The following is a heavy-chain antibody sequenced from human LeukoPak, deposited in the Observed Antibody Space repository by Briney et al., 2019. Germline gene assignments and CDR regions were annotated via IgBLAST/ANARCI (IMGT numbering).Heavy chain of an antibody. J-gene: IGHJ4*02. CDR2: ISSGSTI. Sequence: PGGSLRLSCAASGFTFSGYYMSWIRQAPGKGLEWVSYISSGSTIYYADSEKGRFTISRDNAKNSLSLQMNSLRAEDTAVYYCARDRGGGTYYITWGQGTLVTVSS. D-gene: IGHD1-26*01. CDR1: GFTFSGYY. CDR3: ARDRGGGTYYIT. V-gene: IGHV3-11*01.